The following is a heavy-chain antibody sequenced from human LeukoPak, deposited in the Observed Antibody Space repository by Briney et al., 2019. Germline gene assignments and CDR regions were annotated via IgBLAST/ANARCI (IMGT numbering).Heavy chain of an antibody. D-gene: IGHD2-21*02. CDR1: GTPISTYY. CDR2: IFSDGHT. CDR3: ARGPWEVVGVTATHDAFDM. V-gene: IGHV4-4*07. J-gene: IGHJ3*02. Sequence: MPSETLSLTCIVSGTPISTYYRSWIRQPAGKGLECLARIFSDGHTKYNPSLKSRVTMSVDTSKNQFSLNLTSLTAADTAIYYCARGPWEVVGVTATHDAFDMWGHGTMVTVSS.